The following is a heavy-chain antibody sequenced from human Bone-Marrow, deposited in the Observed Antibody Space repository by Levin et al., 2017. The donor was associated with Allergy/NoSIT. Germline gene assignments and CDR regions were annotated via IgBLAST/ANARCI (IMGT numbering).Heavy chain of an antibody. D-gene: IGHD3-10*01. CDR1: GFTFSSFN. V-gene: IGHV3-21*01. J-gene: IGHJ6*02. CDR3: ARNDPMVRGVYYGMDV. Sequence: PGGSLRLSCVTSGFTFSSFNMNWVRQAPGKGLEWVSSISMRSSYIYYADSVKGRFTISRDNGENSLYLQMNSLRAEDTGVYYCARNDPMVRGVYYGMDVWGQGTTVTVSS. CDR2: ISMRSSYI.